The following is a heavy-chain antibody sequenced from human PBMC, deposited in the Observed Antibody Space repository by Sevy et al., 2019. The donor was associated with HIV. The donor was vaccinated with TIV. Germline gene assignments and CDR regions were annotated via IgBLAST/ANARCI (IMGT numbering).Heavy chain of an antibody. V-gene: IGHV4-4*02. Sequence: SETLSLTCAVSGASITSSNWWSWVRQPPGKGLEWIGEIYHTGSTNHNLSLKSRVTISLDKSKNQFSLKLSSVTAADTALYYCARVLYDFWSDSYAEPYYYYGMDVWGQWTTVTVSS. CDR2: IYHTGST. CDR1: GASITSSNW. CDR3: ARVLYDFWSDSYAEPYYYYGMDV. D-gene: IGHD3-3*01. J-gene: IGHJ6*02.